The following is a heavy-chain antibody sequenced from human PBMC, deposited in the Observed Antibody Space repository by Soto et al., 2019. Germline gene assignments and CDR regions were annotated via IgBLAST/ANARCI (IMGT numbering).Heavy chain of an antibody. CDR2: IWYDGSNK. D-gene: IGHD6-19*01. J-gene: IGHJ3*02. CDR1: GFTLSSYG. CDR3: AKDPYSSGWYKDI. Sequence: GGSLRLSCAASGFTLSSYGMHWVRQAPGKGLEWVAVIWYDGSNKYYADSVKGRFTISRDNSKNTLYLQMNSLRAEDTAVYYCAKDPYSSGWYKDIWGQGTMVTVSS. V-gene: IGHV3-33*06.